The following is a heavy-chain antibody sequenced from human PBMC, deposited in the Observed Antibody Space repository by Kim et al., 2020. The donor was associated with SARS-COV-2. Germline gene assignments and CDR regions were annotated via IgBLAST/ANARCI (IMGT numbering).Heavy chain of an antibody. J-gene: IGHJ6*02. CDR1: GFTFSSYS. Sequence: GGSLRLSCAASGFTFSSYSMNWVRQAPGKGLEWVSSISSSSSYIYYADSVKGRFTISRDNAKNSLYLQMNSRRAEDTAVYYCARSQWLVPGYYYYYGMDVWGQGTTVTVSS. CDR3: ARSQWLVPGYYYYYGMDV. D-gene: IGHD6-19*01. V-gene: IGHV3-21*01. CDR2: ISSSSSYI.